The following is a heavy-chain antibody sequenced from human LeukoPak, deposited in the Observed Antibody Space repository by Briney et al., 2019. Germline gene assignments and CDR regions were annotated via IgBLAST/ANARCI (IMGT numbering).Heavy chain of an antibody. Sequence: QAGGSLRLSCAASGFTFSSIAMTWVRQAPGKGLEWVSSIRSNGDTTYNADSVKGRFTISRDNSKNTLYLQMNSLRVEDTAIYYCAKGQELDDGVFDSWGQGTLVTASS. CDR1: GFTFSSIA. V-gene: IGHV3-23*01. CDR2: IRSNGDTT. J-gene: IGHJ4*02. D-gene: IGHD1-1*01. CDR3: AKGQELDDGVFDS.